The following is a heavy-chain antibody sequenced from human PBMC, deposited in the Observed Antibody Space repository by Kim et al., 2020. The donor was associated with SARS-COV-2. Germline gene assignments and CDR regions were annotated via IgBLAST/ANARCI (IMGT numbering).Heavy chain of an antibody. V-gene: IGHV5-51*01. D-gene: IGHD3-16*01. Sequence: RPPSQGQVTISADKSISTAYLQWSSLKASDTAMYYCARRGIGLYYYGMDVWGQGTTVTVSS. CDR3: ARRGIGLYYYGMDV. J-gene: IGHJ6*02.